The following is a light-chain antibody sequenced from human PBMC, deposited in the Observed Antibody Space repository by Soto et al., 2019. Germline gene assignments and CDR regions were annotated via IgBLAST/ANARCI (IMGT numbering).Light chain of an antibody. J-gene: IGLJ2*01. CDR2: DNN. V-gene: IGLV1-51*01. Sequence: QSVLTQPPSVSAAPGQKVTISCSGSSSNIVSWYQQLPGTAPKLLIYDNNKRPSGIPDRFSGSKSGTSATLGITGLQTGDEADYYCGTWDTSLSAVVFGGGTKLTV. CDR3: GTWDTSLSAVV. CDR1: SSNI.